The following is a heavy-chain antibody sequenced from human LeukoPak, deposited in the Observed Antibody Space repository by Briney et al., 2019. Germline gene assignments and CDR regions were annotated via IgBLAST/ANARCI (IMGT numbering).Heavy chain of an antibody. J-gene: IGHJ4*02. CDR2: ISGSGGST. CDR1: GFIFGSYA. Sequence: PGGSLRLSCAASGFIFGSYAVRGVRQAPGKGLEWVSAISGSGGSTYYADSVKGRFTISRDNSKNTLYLQMNSLRAEDTAVYYCARDSLLSLYSGSYDYWGQGTLVTVSS. V-gene: IGHV3-23*01. CDR3: ARDSLLSLYSGSYDY. D-gene: IGHD1-26*01.